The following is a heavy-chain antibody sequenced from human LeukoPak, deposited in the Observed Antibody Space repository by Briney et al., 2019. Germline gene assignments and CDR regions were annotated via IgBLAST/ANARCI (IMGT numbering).Heavy chain of an antibody. D-gene: IGHD3-10*01. CDR3: AKDSDYYGSGSRFDY. CDR2: ISYDGSNK. Sequence: GGSLRPSCAASGFTFSSYGMHWVRQAPGKGLEWVAVISYDGSNKYYADSVKGRFTISRDNSKNTLYLQMNSLRAEDTAVYYCAKDSDYYGSGSRFDYWGQGTLVTVSS. CDR1: GFTFSSYG. J-gene: IGHJ4*02. V-gene: IGHV3-30*18.